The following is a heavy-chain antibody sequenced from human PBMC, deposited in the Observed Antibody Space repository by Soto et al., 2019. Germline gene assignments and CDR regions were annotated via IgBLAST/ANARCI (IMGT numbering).Heavy chain of an antibody. Sequence: QVQLVESGGGVVQPGRSLRLSCAASGFTFSSYGMHWVRQAPGKGLEWVAVISYDGSNKYYADSVKGRFTISRDNSKNTLYLQMNSLGAEDTAVYYCAKKSQGWDYWGQGTLVTVSS. CDR1: GFTFSSYG. V-gene: IGHV3-30*18. CDR3: AKKSQGWDY. J-gene: IGHJ4*02. CDR2: ISYDGSNK.